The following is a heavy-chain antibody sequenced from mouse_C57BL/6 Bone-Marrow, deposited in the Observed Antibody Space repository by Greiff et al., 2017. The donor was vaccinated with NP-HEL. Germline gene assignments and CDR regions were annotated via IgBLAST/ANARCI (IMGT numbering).Heavy chain of an antibody. V-gene: IGHV1-9*01. CDR1: GYTFTGYW. CDR2: ILPGSGST. Sequence: QVQLKQSGAELMKPGASVKLSCKATGYTFTGYWIEWVKQRPGHGLEWIGEILPGSGSTNYNEKFKGKATFTADTSSNTAYMQLSSLTTEDSAIYYCARHYYYASYFDYWGQGTTLTVSS. J-gene: IGHJ2*01. D-gene: IGHD1-1*01. CDR3: ARHYYYASYFDY.